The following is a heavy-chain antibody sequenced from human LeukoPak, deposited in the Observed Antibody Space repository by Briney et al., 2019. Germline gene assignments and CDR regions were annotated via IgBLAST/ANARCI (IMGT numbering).Heavy chain of an antibody. CDR2: IYSSGST. CDR3: AKSGGYGLIDY. CDR1: GVSISSSSYY. J-gene: IGHJ4*01. Sequence: SETLSLTCNVSGVSISSSSYYWGWLRPPQGKGLEWIGSIYSSGSTYYNSSLKSRVTISIDTSKNQVSLKMSSVTAADTAVYYCAKSGGYGLIDYWGQGTLVTVSS. V-gene: IGHV4-39*01. D-gene: IGHD6-25*01.